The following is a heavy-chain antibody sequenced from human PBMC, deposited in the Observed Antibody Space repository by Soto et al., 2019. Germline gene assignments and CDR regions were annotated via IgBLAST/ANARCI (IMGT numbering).Heavy chain of an antibody. Sequence: PSETLSLTCTVSGGSLSSYYWSWIRQPPGKGLEWIGYIYYSGSTNYNPSLKSRVTISVDTSKNQFSLKLSSVTAADTAVYYCARRIAVAGKYYFDYWGQGTLVTVSS. CDR1: GGSLSSYY. J-gene: IGHJ4*02. D-gene: IGHD6-19*01. CDR2: IYYSGST. CDR3: ARRIAVAGKYYFDY. V-gene: IGHV4-59*01.